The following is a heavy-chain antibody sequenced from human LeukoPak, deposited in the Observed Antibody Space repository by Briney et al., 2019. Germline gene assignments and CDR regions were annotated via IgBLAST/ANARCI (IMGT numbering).Heavy chain of an antibody. D-gene: IGHD1-26*01. CDR3: ATWDSGRYSQIDN. CDR2: IYYAGDT. J-gene: IGHJ4*02. Sequence: SGTLSLTCTVSGGPVSSSSYYWGWVRQSPEKGLECIGTIYYAGDTYYNPSLESRLTISVDTSKNQFSLKLRSVTAADTAVYYCATWDSGRYSQIDNWGQGTLVTVSS. V-gene: IGHV4-39*01. CDR1: GGPVSSSSYY.